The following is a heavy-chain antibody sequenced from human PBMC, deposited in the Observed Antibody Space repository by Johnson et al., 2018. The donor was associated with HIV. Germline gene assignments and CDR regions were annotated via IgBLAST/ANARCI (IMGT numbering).Heavy chain of an antibody. CDR2: IKEDGSER. CDR1: GLIFRTYW. V-gene: IGHV3-7*01. CDR3: ARDKFMFLDNPVDAFDV. J-gene: IGHJ3*01. Sequence: VQLVESGGGLVQPGGSLRLSCTASGLIFRTYWMSWVRQAPGKGLEWVANIKEDGSERYYVDSVKGRFTISRDNAKNSVFLHMDSLRAEDTAVYYCARDKFMFLDNPVDAFDVWGQGAMVSVSS. D-gene: IGHD3/OR15-3a*01.